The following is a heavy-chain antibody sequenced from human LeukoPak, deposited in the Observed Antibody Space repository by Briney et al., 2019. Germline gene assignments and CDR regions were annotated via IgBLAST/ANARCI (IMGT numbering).Heavy chain of an antibody. D-gene: IGHD3-10*01. CDR1: GYTLTELS. J-gene: IGHJ4*02. CDR2: FDPEDGET. CDR3: ATVNPTTMVRGVIIYSLFRY. Sequence: ASVKVSCKVSGYTLTELSMHWVRQAPGKGLEWMGGFDPEDGETIYAQKFQGGVTMTEDTSTDTAYMELSSLRSEDTAVYYCATVNPTTMVRGVIIYSLFRYWGQGTLVTVSS. V-gene: IGHV1-24*01.